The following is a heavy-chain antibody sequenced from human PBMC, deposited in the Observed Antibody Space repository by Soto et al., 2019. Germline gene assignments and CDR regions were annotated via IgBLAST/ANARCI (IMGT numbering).Heavy chain of an antibody. Sequence: SQTLSLTCAISGDSVSSDSAAWNWIRQSPSRGLEWLGRTYYRSKWYNYYAVSVKSRITINPDTSKNQFSLQLNSVTPEDTAVYYCARDLGYSSGWNWYYFDYWGQGSLVTVSS. J-gene: IGHJ4*02. CDR2: TYYRSKWYN. V-gene: IGHV6-1*01. D-gene: IGHD6-19*01. CDR3: ARDLGYSSGWNWYYFDY. CDR1: GDSVSSDSAA.